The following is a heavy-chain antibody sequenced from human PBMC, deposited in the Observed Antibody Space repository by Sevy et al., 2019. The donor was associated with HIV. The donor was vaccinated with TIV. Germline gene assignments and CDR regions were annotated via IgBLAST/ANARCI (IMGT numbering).Heavy chain of an antibody. CDR2: INPNSGGT. CDR3: ARVHCSSTSCYEFVDAFDI. V-gene: IGHV1-2*02. J-gene: IGHJ3*02. CDR1: GYTFTGYY. Sequence: ASVKVSCKASGYTFTGYYMHWVRQAPGQGLEWMGWINPNSGGTNYAQKFQGRVTMTRDTSISTAYMELNRLRSDDTAVYYCARVHCSSTSCYEFVDAFDIWGQGTMVTVSS. D-gene: IGHD2-2*01.